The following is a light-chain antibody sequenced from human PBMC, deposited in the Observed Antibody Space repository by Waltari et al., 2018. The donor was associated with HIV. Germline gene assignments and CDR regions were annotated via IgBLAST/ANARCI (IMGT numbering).Light chain of an antibody. Sequence: EIVMTQSPATLSVFPGESATLSCRASQSVSSNLAWYQERPGQPPRPLIYGASTRVPGIPARFSGSGSGTDFTLTISSLQSEDFAAYYCQQYDDWPPFTFGGGTKVEIK. V-gene: IGKV3-15*01. CDR2: GAS. CDR3: QQYDDWPPFT. CDR1: QSVSSN. J-gene: IGKJ4*01.